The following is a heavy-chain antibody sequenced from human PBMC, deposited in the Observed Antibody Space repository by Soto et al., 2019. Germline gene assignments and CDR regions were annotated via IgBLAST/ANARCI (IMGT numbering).Heavy chain of an antibody. CDR2: IIPILGIA. V-gene: IGHV1-69*02. CDR3: SRARNYCSSTSCYERHFDY. J-gene: IGHJ4*02. D-gene: IGHD2-2*01. Sequence: QVQLVQSGAEVKKPGSSVKVSCKASGGTFSSYTISWVRQAPGQGLEWMGRIIPILGIANYAQKFKGRVTITADKSTSTAYMELSSLRSEDTAVYYCSRARNYCSSTSCYERHFDYWGQGTLVTVTS. CDR1: GGTFSSYT.